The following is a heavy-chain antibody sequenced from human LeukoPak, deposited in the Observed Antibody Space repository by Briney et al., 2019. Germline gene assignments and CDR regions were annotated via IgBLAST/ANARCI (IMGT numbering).Heavy chain of an antibody. CDR1: GGSISSYY. CDR3: AKEREYCSSGSCHYDLDV. Sequence: SETLSLTCTVSGGSISSYYWTWIRQPPGKGLEWIGYIYYTGSTNYNPSLKSRVTISVDTSKNQFSLKLSSVTAADTAVYYCAKEREYCSSGSCHYDLDVWGQGTTVTVSS. CDR2: IYYTGST. D-gene: IGHD2-15*01. V-gene: IGHV4-59*01. J-gene: IGHJ6*02.